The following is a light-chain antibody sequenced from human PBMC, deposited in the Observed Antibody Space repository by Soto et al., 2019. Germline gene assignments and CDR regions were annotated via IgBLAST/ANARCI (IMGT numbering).Light chain of an antibody. V-gene: IGKV3-11*01. CDR1: QSVRND. Sequence: EIVLTQSPATLSLSPGERATLSCRASQSVRNDLVWYHQKPGQAPRVLIYSASNRDTGIPARFSGSGSGTDFTLTISSLEPEDFAVYYCQQRTNWPPTFGGGTKVEMK. CDR2: SAS. CDR3: QQRTNWPPT. J-gene: IGKJ4*01.